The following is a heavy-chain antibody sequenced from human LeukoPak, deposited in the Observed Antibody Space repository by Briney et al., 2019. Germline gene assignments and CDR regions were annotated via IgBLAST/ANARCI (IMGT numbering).Heavy chain of an antibody. CDR2: ISSSSSSI. CDR1: GCTFSSYT. D-gene: IGHD4-11*01. CDR3: ARGTYSFDY. V-gene: IGHV3-21*01. J-gene: IGHJ4*02. Sequence: GGSLRLSCAASGCTFSSYTMNWVRQAPGKGLEWVSCISSSSSSIYYADSLKGRFTISRDNAKNSLYLQMNSLRAEDTAVYYCARGTYSFDYWGQGTLVTVSS.